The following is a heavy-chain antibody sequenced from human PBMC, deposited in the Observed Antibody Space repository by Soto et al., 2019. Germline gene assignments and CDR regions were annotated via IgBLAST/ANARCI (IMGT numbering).Heavy chain of an antibody. CDR2: INASGGST. V-gene: IGHV1-46*01. CDR3: ARAFLEWLPRIDY. J-gene: IGHJ4*02. CDR1: GYTFTSYY. Sequence: QVQLVQSGAEVKKPGASVKVSCKASGYTFTSYYMHWVRQAPGQGLEWMGIINASGGSTSYAQKCQGIVTMTRDTSTSTVYMELSSLRSEDTSVYYCARAFLEWLPRIDYWGQGTLVTVSS. D-gene: IGHD3-3*01.